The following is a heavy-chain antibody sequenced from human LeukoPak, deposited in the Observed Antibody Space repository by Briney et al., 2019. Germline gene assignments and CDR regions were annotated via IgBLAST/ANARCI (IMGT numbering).Heavy chain of an antibody. CDR2: VSGSGAST. D-gene: IGHD3-16*02. V-gene: IGHV3-23*01. Sequence: PGGSLRLSCAASGFTFSGYAMSWVRQAPGKGLEWVSAVSGSGASTYYADSVKGRFTISRDNSKNTLYLQMNSLRAEDTAVYYCARERVMKTYRGMGVWGQGTTITVSS. J-gene: IGHJ6*02. CDR1: GFTFSGYA. CDR3: ARERVMKTYRGMGV.